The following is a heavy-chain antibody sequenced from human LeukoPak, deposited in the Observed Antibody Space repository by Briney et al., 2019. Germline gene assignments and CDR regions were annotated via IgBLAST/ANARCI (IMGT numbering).Heavy chain of an antibody. CDR3: ARLGEMATGFDAFDI. J-gene: IGHJ3*02. V-gene: IGHV4-39*01. CDR2: ISYSGST. CDR1: GGSITTNNYY. D-gene: IGHD5-24*01. Sequence: PSETLSLTCTVSGGSITTNNYYWDWIRQPPGKGLEWIGMISYSGSTYYNPSLKSRVTISRETSKNQFSLKMTSVTAADTAVYYCARLGEMATGFDAFDIWGQGTMVTVSS.